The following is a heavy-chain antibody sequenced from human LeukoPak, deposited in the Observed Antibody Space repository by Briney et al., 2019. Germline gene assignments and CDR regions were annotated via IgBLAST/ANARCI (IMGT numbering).Heavy chain of an antibody. CDR1: GFTFSSYA. Sequence: PGGSLRLSCAASGFTFSSYAMSWVRQAPGRGLEWVSAISGSGGSTYDADFVKGRFTISRDNSKTPLYLQMNSLRAEDTAVYYCAKDYFYDSSGYNYFDYWGQGTLVTVSS. V-gene: IGHV3-23*01. CDR2: ISGSGGST. CDR3: AKDYFYDSSGYNYFDY. J-gene: IGHJ4*02. D-gene: IGHD3-22*01.